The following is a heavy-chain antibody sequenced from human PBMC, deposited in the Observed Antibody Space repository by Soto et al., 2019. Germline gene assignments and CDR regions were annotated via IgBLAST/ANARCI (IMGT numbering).Heavy chain of an antibody. Sequence: QVQLVESGGGVVQPGRSLRLSCAASGFTFSSYAMHWVRQAPGKGLEWVAVISYDGSNKYYADSVKGRFTISRDNSKNTLYLQMNSLRAEDTAVYYCAREYGYYGFDYRGQGTLVTVSS. CDR3: AREYGYYGFDY. D-gene: IGHD3-10*01. J-gene: IGHJ4*02. CDR1: GFTFSSYA. V-gene: IGHV3-30-3*01. CDR2: ISYDGSNK.